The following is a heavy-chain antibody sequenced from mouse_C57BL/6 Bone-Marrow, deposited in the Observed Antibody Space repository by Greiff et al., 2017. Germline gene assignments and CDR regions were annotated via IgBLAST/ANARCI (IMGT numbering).Heavy chain of an antibody. Sequence: VQLQQSGAELARPGASVKLSCKASGYTFTSYGISWVKQRTGQGLEWIGEISPRSGNTYYNEKFKGKATLTADKSSSTAYMELRSLTSEDAAVYFCAAQGLYFDYWGQGNTRTVSS. J-gene: IGHJ2*01. CDR2: ISPRSGNT. CDR3: AAQGLYFDY. CDR1: GYTFTSYG. V-gene: IGHV1-81*01.